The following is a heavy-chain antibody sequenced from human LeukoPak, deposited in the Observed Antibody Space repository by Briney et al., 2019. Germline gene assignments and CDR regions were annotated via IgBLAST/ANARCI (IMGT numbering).Heavy chain of an antibody. CDR2: ISSSSSYI. D-gene: IGHD2-21*01. Sequence: GGSLRLSCAASGFTFSSYGMNWVRQAPGKGLEWVSSISSSSSYIYYADSVKGRFTISRDNAKNSLYLQMNSLRAEDTAVYYCARAYGWRYALDIWGQGTMVTVSS. CDR3: ARAYGWRYALDI. J-gene: IGHJ3*02. V-gene: IGHV3-21*01. CDR1: GFTFSSYG.